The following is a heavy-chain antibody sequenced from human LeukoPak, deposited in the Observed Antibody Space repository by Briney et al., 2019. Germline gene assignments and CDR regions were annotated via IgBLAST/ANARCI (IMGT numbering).Heavy chain of an antibody. Sequence: SETLSLTCTVSGGSINNYYWSWIRQPPGKGLEWIGYISYTGSTNYNPSLKSRVSFSVDTSKNQFSLKLSSVTAADTAVFYCASEQAYDHLPGHYKTEYFLQWGQGSLVTVSS. CDR1: GGSINNYY. J-gene: IGHJ1*01. CDR3: ASEQAYDHLPGHYKTEYFLQ. CDR2: ISYTGST. V-gene: IGHV4-59*12. D-gene: IGHD3-9*01.